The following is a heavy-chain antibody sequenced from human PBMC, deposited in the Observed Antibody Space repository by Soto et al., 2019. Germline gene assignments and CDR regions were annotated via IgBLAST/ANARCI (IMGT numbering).Heavy chain of an antibody. V-gene: IGHV3-48*01. D-gene: IGHD2-15*01. Sequence: GGSLRLSCAGSGFSFRDNSLNWVRQAPGKGLEWISYISSSGTTTYYADSVKGRFTISRDNVNSSLYLQMNSLRAEDTAVYYCANLPTGGYCSGDGCSGVDYWGQGTLVTVSS. J-gene: IGHJ4*02. CDR3: ANLPTGGYCSGDGCSGVDY. CDR2: ISSSGTTT. CDR1: GFSFRDNS.